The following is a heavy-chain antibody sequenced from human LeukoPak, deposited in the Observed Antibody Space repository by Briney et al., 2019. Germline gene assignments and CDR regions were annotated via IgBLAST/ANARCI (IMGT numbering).Heavy chain of an antibody. J-gene: IGHJ3*02. CDR2: ISGDGGST. CDR3: AIPATVTTPYDAFDI. V-gene: IGHV3-43*02. CDR1: GFTFDDYA. D-gene: IGHD4-17*01. Sequence: GGSLRLSCAASGFTFDDYAMHWVRQAPGKGLEWLSLISGDGGSTYYADSVKGRFTISRDNSKNSLYLQMNSLRTEDTALYYCAIPATVTTPYDAFDIWGQGTMVTVSS.